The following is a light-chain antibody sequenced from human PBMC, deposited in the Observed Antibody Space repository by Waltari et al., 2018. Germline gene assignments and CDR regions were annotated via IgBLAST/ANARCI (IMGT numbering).Light chain of an antibody. CDR3: CSYAGNSVV. Sequence: QSALTQPPSASGSPGQSVTISCTGTSSDVGGYNYVSWYQQHPGKATKVMIYEVSRRPSGVPYRFSGSKSGNTASLTVSGLQAEDEADYCCCSYAGNSVVFGRGTKLTVL. V-gene: IGLV2-8*01. CDR2: EVS. CDR1: SSDVGGYNY. J-gene: IGLJ2*01.